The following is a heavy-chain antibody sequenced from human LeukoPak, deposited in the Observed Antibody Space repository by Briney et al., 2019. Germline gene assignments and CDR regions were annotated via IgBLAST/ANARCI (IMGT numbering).Heavy chain of an antibody. CDR2: INHSGST. D-gene: IGHD3-22*01. J-gene: IGHJ3*02. CDR1: GGSFSGYY. Sequence: SETLSLTCAVYGGSFSGYYWSWIRQPPGKGLEWIGEINHSGSTNYNPSLKSRVTISVDTSKNQFSLKLRSVTAADTAVYHCARDADFYDSRGYPRNVFDIWGPGAMVTVSS. V-gene: IGHV4-34*01. CDR3: ARDADFYDSRGYPRNVFDI.